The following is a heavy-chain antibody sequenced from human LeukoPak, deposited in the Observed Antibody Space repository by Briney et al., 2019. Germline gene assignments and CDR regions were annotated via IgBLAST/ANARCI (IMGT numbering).Heavy chain of an antibody. V-gene: IGHV3-23*01. J-gene: IGHJ4*02. Sequence: GGSLRLSCAASRFTFSSYAMSWVRQAPGKGLECVSAISGNGRSTYYADSVKGRFTISRDNYKNTLYLQMNSLRDEDTAVYYCARVTLSYDSSGYYYPGFVDYWGQGTLVTVSS. CDR3: ARVTLSYDSSGYYYPGFVDY. CDR1: RFTFSSYA. D-gene: IGHD3-22*01. CDR2: ISGNGRST.